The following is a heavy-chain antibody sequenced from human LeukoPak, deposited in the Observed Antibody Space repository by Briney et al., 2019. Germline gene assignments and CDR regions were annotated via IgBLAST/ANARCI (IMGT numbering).Heavy chain of an antibody. V-gene: IGHV4-34*01. D-gene: IGHD2-2*01. Sequence: SETLSLTCAIYGGSFSGYYWSWIRQPPGKGLEWIGEINHSGSTNYNPSLKSRVTISVDTSKNQFSLKLSSVTAADTAVYYCARGRCSSASCFFDYWGQGTLVTVSS. CDR2: INHSGST. CDR3: ARGRCSSASCFFDY. CDR1: GGSFSGYY. J-gene: IGHJ4*02.